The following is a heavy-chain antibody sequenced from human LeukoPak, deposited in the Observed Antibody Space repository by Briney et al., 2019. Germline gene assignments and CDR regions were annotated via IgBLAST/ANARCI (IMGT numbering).Heavy chain of an antibody. V-gene: IGHV3-30*04. Sequence: PGRSLRLSCAASGFTFSSYAMHWVRQAPGKGLEWVAVISYDGSNKYYADSVKGRFTISRDNSKNTLYLQMNSLRAEDTAVYYCAKAVLQQQLVPLYMDVWGKGTTVTVSS. J-gene: IGHJ6*03. CDR1: GFTFSSYA. CDR3: AKAVLQQQLVPLYMDV. CDR2: ISYDGSNK. D-gene: IGHD6-13*01.